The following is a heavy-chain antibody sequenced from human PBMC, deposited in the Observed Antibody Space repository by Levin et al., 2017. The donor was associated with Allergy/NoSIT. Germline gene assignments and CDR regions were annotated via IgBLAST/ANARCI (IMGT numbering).Heavy chain of an antibody. D-gene: IGHD6-13*01. CDR1: GFTFSRSD. CDR2: INEDGSER. V-gene: IGHV3-7*01. CDR3: ARDKAAAGS. J-gene: IGHJ4*02. Sequence: GGSLRLSCAASGFTFSRSDMNWVRQAPGKGLEWMANINEDGSERNYVDSVKGRFTISRDNTKNSLYLEMNSLRAEDTAVYFCARDKAAAGSWGQGTLVTVSS.